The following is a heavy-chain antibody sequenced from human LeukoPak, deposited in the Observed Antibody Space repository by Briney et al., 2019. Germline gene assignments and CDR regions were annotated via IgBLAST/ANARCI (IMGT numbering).Heavy chain of an antibody. CDR1: GFTFSTYW. J-gene: IGHJ4*02. D-gene: IGHD3-22*01. CDR2: IRPDGSGP. CDR3: ARDLSSAHDC. Sequence: GGSLRLSCSASGFTFSTYWMHWVRQGPGKGLVWVSRIRPDGSGPTYADSVKGRFTITRDNAKNTLYLQMNSLRAEDTAVYYCARDLSSAHDCWGQGTLVTVSS. V-gene: IGHV3-74*01.